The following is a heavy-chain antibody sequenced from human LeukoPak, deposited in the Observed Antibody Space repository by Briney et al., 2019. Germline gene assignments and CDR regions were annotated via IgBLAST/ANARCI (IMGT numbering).Heavy chain of an antibody. V-gene: IGHV4-34*01. J-gene: IGHJ6*02. D-gene: IGHD4-11*01. CDR1: GGSFSGYY. CDR3: ARAWSVTYYYYGMDV. CDR2: INHSGST. Sequence: SETLSLTRAVYGGSFSGYYWSWIRQPPGKGLEWIGEINHSGSTNYNPSLKSRVTISVGTSKNQFSLKLSSVTAADTAVYYCARAWSVTYYYYGMDVWGQGTTVTVSS.